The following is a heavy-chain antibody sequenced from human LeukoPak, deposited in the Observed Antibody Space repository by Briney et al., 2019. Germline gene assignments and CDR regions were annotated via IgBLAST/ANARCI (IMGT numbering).Heavy chain of an antibody. CDR3: AGHHPRNTVDF. Sequence: SATLSLTCTVAGGSISSYYWSWIRQPPGKGLEWIAYISDIGSINYNPSLKSRVTISLDTSKNQFSLKLSSVTAADTAVYYCAGHHPRNTVDFWGQGTLVTVSS. J-gene: IGHJ4*02. CDR1: GGSISSYY. D-gene: IGHD2-8*02. V-gene: IGHV4-59*08. CDR2: ISDIGSI.